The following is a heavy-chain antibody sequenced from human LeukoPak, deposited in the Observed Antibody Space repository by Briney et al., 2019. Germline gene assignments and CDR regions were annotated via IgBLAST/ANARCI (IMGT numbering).Heavy chain of an antibody. CDR2: ISAYNGNT. CDR3: ARDYDSSGYYRYYFDY. Sequence: ASVKVSCKASGYTFTSYGISWVRQAPGQGLEWMGWISAYNGNTNYAQKHQGRVTMTTDTSTSTAYMELRSLRSDDTAVYYCARDYDSSGYYRYYFDYWAREPWSPSPQ. D-gene: IGHD3-22*01. CDR1: GYTFTSYG. J-gene: IGHJ4*02. V-gene: IGHV1-18*01.